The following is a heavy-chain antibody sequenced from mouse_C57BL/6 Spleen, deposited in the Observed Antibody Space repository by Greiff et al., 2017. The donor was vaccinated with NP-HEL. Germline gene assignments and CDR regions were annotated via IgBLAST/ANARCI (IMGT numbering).Heavy chain of an antibody. CDR1: GYTFTSYW. V-gene: IGHV1-69*01. CDR2: IDPSDSYT. J-gene: IGHJ4*01. CDR3: AKGTTVVAPSLDY. Sequence: QVQLKQPGAELVMPGASVKLSCKASGYTFTSYWMHWVKQRPGQGLEWIGEIDPSDSYTNYNQKFKGKSTLTVDNSSSTAFMQRSSLTSEDSAVYYCAKGTTVVAPSLDYWGQGTSVTVSS. D-gene: IGHD1-1*01.